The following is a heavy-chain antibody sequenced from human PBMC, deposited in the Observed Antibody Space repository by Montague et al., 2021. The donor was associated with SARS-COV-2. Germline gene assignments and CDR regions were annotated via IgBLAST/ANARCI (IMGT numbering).Heavy chain of an antibody. CDR3: ARGQRQSFSAFGVPAGGPELKHYGLDV. CDR2: IDQGGAT. J-gene: IGHJ6*02. V-gene: IGHV4-34*01. CDR1: GGSFNNYY. D-gene: IGHD3-3*01. Sequence: SETLSLTCAIYGGSFNNYYWTWIRQAPGKGLEWIGEIDQGGATNYSPAFRSRLTLSVDTSKNQFSLKLNSVTAADTAVYFCARGQRQSFSAFGVPAGGPELKHYGLDVWGLGTTVTVS.